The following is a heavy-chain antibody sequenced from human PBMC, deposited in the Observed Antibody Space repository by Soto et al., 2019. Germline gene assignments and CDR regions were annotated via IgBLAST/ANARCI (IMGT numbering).Heavy chain of an antibody. CDR1: GDAFNIYV. V-gene: IGHV1-69*06. D-gene: IGHD2-15*01. Sequence: SVKGSCKGAGDAFNIYVRGWVSQAHGQGLEWMGGIIPIFGTANYAQKFQGRVTITADKSTSTAYMELSSLRSEDTAVFYCARGYCSGGNCYSGMDVWGQGTMVTVSS. J-gene: IGHJ6*02. CDR3: ARGYCSGGNCYSGMDV. CDR2: IIPIFGTA.